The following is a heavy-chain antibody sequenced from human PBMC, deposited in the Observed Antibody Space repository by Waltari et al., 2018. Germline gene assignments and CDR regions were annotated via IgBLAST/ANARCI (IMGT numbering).Heavy chain of an antibody. D-gene: IGHD3-9*01. CDR1: GYNFATYW. Sequence: EVQLVQSATEVKRPGAPLKISCKGLGYNFATYWIGWVRQVPGNGLEWFVIIYPDDSDTRYSPPLQGHVSISVDSSINTSYLQWDSLNASDSAIYFCARSASTSARYFLHWGQGTLVTVSS. V-gene: IGHV5-51*01. CDR3: ARSASTSARYFLH. CDR2: IYPDDSDT. J-gene: IGHJ1*01.